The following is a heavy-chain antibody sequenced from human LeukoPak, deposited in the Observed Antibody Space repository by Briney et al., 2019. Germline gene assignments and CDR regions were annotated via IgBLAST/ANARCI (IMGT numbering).Heavy chain of an antibody. D-gene: IGHD6-19*01. CDR2: ISAYNGNT. V-gene: IGHV1-18*01. CDR3: ASGYSSGWNFGYYYGMDV. J-gene: IGHJ6*02. CDR1: GYTFTSYG. Sequence: ASVKVSCKASGYTFTSYGISWVRQAPGQGLEWMGRISAYNGNTNYAQKLQGRVTMTTDTSTSTAYMELRSLRSDDTAVYYCASGYSSGWNFGYYYGMDVWGQGTTVTVSS.